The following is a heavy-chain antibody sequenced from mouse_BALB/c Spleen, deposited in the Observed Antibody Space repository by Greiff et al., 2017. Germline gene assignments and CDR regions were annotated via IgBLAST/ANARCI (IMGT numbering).Heavy chain of an antibody. Sequence: DVQLVESGGGLVKPGGSLKLSCAASGFTFSSYAMSWVRQTPEKRLEWVASISSGGSTYYPDSVKGRFTISRDNARNILYLQMSSLRSEDTAMYYCASPGSSPAWFAYWGQGTLVTVSA. D-gene: IGHD1-1*01. CDR1: GFTFSSYA. CDR3: ASPGSSPAWFAY. V-gene: IGHV5-6-5*01. CDR2: ISSGGST. J-gene: IGHJ3*01.